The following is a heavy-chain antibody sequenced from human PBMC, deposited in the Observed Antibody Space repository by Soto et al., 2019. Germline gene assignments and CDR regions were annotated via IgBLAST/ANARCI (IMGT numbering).Heavy chain of an antibody. CDR3: AREVTPTQTFHTKEDWFDP. CDR1: SDSISGLY. V-gene: IGHV4-4*07. Sequence: LEPQPLTSTVSSDSISGLYWTWIRQPAGKGLEWIGGIYRSGETNYNPSLTGRVIMSLDTSKNQFSLKLTSVTAADTAVYYCAREVTPTQTFHTKEDWFDPWGQGTLVTVSS. J-gene: IGHJ5*02. CDR2: IYRSGET.